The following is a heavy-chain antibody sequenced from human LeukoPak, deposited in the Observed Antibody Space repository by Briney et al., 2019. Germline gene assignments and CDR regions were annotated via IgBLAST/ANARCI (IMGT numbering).Heavy chain of an antibody. CDR2: ISGSARNT. CDR1: GLTFSRHG. CDR3: AKREGDNSGPFEN. D-gene: IGHD4-23*01. V-gene: IGHV3-23*01. Sequence: GGSLRLSCATSGLTFSRHGMSWVRQAPGRGLEEVSGISGSARNTYYVDSVKGRFTISRDNFNSILYLQMNSLRAEDTALYYCAKREGDNSGPFENWGQGTLVTVSS. J-gene: IGHJ4*02.